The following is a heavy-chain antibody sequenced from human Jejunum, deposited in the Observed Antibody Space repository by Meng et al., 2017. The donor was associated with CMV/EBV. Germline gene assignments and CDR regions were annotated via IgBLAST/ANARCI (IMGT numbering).Heavy chain of an antibody. Sequence: CEASGFTFSSYGMHWVRQAPGKGLEWLAFESYDGSTQQYADSVKGRFTISRDNSVNTLYLQMDSLRPEDTAMYYCATDLKLPTYHWGQGTLVTVSS. CDR2: ESYDGSTQ. CDR3: ATDLKLPTYH. CDR1: GFTFSSYG. V-gene: IGHV3-30*03. J-gene: IGHJ1*01. D-gene: IGHD1-1*01.